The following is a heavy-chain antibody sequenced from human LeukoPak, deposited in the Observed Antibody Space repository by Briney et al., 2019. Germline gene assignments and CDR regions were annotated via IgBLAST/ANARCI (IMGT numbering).Heavy chain of an antibody. CDR1: GGTFSSYA. CDR3: ARLRGCSSTSCYYYYYMDV. V-gene: IGHV1-69*13. CDR2: IIPIFGTA. Sequence: SSVKVSCKASGGTFSSYAISWVRQAPGQGLEWMGGIIPIFGTANYAQKFQGRVTITADESTSTAYMELSSLRSDDTAVYYCARLRGCSSTSCYYYYYMDVWGKGTTVTVSS. J-gene: IGHJ6*03. D-gene: IGHD2-2*01.